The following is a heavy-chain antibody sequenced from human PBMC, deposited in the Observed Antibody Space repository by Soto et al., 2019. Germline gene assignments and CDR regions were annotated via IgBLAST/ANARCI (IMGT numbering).Heavy chain of an antibody. Sequence: GGSLRLSCAASGFTFSDYYMSWIRQATGKGLEWVSYISSSGSTIYYADSVKGRFTISRDNAKNSLYLQMNSLRAEDTAVYYCASRDCSGGSCYSTGLAFDIWGQGTMVTVSS. J-gene: IGHJ3*02. D-gene: IGHD2-15*01. V-gene: IGHV3-11*01. CDR1: GFTFSDYY. CDR3: ASRDCSGGSCYSTGLAFDI. CDR2: ISSSGSTI.